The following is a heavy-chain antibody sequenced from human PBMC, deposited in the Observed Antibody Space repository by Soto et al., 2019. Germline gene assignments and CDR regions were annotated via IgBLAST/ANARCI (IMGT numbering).Heavy chain of an antibody. CDR3: AKDRITMVRRAQSSYYYYGIDV. J-gene: IGHJ6*02. CDR1: GFTFSSYG. Sequence: QVQLVESGGGVVQPGRSLRLSCAASGFTFSSYGMHWVRQAPGKGLEWVAVISYDGSNKYYADSVKGRFTISRDNSKNALYLQMNSLRAEDTAVYYCAKDRITMVRRAQSSYYYYGIDVWGQGTTVTVSS. CDR2: ISYDGSNK. V-gene: IGHV3-30*18. D-gene: IGHD3-10*01.